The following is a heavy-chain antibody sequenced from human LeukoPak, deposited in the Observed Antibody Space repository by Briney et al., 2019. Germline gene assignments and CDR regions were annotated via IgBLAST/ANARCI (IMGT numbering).Heavy chain of an antibody. CDR1: GGSISSSSYY. D-gene: IGHD2-2*01. CDR3: ARVAGYCSSTSCQNWFDP. Sequence: SETLSLTCTVSGGSISSSSYYWGWLRQPPGKGLEWIGSIYYSGSTYYNPSLKSRVTISVDTSKNQFSLKLSSVTAADTAVYYCARVAGYCSSTSCQNWFDPWGQGTLVTVSS. V-gene: IGHV4-39*07. CDR2: IYYSGST. J-gene: IGHJ5*02.